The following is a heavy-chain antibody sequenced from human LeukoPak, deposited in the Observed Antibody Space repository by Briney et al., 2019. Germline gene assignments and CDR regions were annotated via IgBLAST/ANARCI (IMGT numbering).Heavy chain of an antibody. Sequence: GASVKVSCKASGYTFTSYGISWARQAPGQGLDWMGWISAYNGNTNYAQKLQGRVTMTRDMSTSTVYMELSSLRSEDTAVYYCARDQKVAGISDWGQGTLVTVSS. CDR1: GYTFTSYG. CDR3: ARDQKVAGISD. D-gene: IGHD6-19*01. J-gene: IGHJ4*02. V-gene: IGHV1-18*01. CDR2: ISAYNGNT.